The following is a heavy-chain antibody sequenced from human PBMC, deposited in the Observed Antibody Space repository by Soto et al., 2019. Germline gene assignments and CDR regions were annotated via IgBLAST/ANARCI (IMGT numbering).Heavy chain of an antibody. CDR1: GFTFSSYG. D-gene: IGHD5-18*01. CDR2: ISYDGSNK. Sequence: QVQLVESGGGVVQPGRSLRLSCAASGFTFSSYGMHWVRQAPGKGLEWVAVISYDGSNKYYADSVKGRFTISRDNSKNTLYLQMNSLRAEDTAVYYCAKPNTAMVTHDAFDIWGQGTMVTVSS. CDR3: AKPNTAMVTHDAFDI. J-gene: IGHJ3*02. V-gene: IGHV3-30*18.